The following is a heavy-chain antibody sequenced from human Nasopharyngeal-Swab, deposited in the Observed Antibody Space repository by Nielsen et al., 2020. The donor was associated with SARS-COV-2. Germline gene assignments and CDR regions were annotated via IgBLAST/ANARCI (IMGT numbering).Heavy chain of an antibody. V-gene: IGHV4-31*03. D-gene: IGHD3-9*01. CDR2: IYYSGST. CDR3: ARVDDILTGYDY. J-gene: IGHJ4*02. Sequence: SETLSLTCTVSGFSISTLGYYWSWIRQHPGKGLEWIGYIYYSGSTYYNPSLKSRVTISVDTSKNQFSLKLSSVTAADTAVYYCARVDDILTGYDYWGQGTLVTVSS. CDR1: GFSISTLGYY.